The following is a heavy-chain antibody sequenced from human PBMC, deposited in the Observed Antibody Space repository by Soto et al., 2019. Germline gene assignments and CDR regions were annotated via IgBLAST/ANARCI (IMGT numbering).Heavy chain of an antibody. CDR3: ARDLPAGNPMQFDT. CDR1: GFTLSMYS. V-gene: IGHV3-7*03. Sequence: PGGSLRLSCEVSGFTLSMYSMTWVRQAPGKGLEWVAKIPQEGSDGHYVDSVKGRFTISRDNAKNSVYLQMNSLRAEDTAVYYCARDLPAGNPMQFDTWGQGALVTVSS. J-gene: IGHJ4*02. CDR2: IPQEGSDG. D-gene: IGHD6-13*01.